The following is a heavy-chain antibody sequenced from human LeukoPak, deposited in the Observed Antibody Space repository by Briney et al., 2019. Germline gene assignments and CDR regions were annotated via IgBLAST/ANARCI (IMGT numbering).Heavy chain of an antibody. CDR3: ARDERGMGYFDY. D-gene: IGHD3-10*01. J-gene: IGHJ4*02. CDR2: IIPIFGTA. V-gene: IGHV1-69*05. Sequence: GASVKVSCKASGGTFSSYAISWVRQAPGQGLEWMGGIIPIFGTANYAQKFQGRVTITTDESTSTAYMELSSLRSEDTAVYYCARDERGMGYFDYWGREPWSPSPQ. CDR1: GGTFSSYA.